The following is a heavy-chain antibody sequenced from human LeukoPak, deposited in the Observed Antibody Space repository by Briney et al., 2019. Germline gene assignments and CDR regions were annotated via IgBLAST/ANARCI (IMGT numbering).Heavy chain of an antibody. J-gene: IGHJ6*03. Sequence: PSETLSLTCAVYGGTFSGYYWSWIRQPPGKGLEWIGEINHSGNTNYNPSLKSRVTISIDTSKNQFSLKLSSVTAADTAIYYCARGTIAADDYYYMDVWGKGTTVTISS. CDR1: GGTFSGYY. CDR3: ARGTIAADDYYYMDV. CDR2: INHSGNT. V-gene: IGHV4-34*01. D-gene: IGHD6-13*01.